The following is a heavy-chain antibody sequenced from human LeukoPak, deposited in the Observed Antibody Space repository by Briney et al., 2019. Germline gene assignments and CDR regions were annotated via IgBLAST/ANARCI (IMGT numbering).Heavy chain of an antibody. J-gene: IGHJ3*02. CDR3: ARKGGSSVYNGEKGDVFDM. Sequence: ASVKVSCKASGYTFTGYYMHWVRQAPGQGLEWMGWINPNSGGTNYAQKFQGRVTMTRDMSISTAYMELSRLRSDDTAVYYCARKGGSSVYNGEKGDVFDMWGKGKMVTVSS. CDR2: INPNSGGT. D-gene: IGHD3-22*01. V-gene: IGHV1-2*02. CDR1: GYTFTGYY.